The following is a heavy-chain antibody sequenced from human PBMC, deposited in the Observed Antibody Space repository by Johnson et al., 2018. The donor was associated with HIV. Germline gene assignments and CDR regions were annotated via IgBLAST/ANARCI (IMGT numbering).Heavy chain of an antibody. Sequence: VQLVESGGGVVRPGGSLGLSCVASGFTFDDYGMSWVRQVPGKGLEWVSGINYYGSSKGYADSVKGRFTISRDNAKNSLYLQMNSLRVENTALYYCAEQKRYWRNALDIWGQGTIVTGSS. J-gene: IGHJ3*02. CDR1: GFTFDDYG. CDR3: AEQKRYWRNALDI. V-gene: IGHV3-20*04. CDR2: INYYGSSK. D-gene: IGHD3-9*01.